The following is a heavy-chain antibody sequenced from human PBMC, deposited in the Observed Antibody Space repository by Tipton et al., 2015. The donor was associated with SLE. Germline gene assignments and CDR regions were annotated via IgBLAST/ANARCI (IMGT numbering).Heavy chain of an antibody. D-gene: IGHD3-22*01. CDR1: GGSINTYR. Sequence: TLSLTCTVSGGSINTYRWTWIRQTPGKGLEWIGYIYHSEFTNYNPSLKSRVTMLIDKSRNQFSLKLSSVTAADTAVYYCARHPYDDWGHYMDVWGKGTAVTVSS. CDR2: IYHSEFT. V-gene: IGHV4-59*07. CDR3: ARHPYDDWGHYMDV. J-gene: IGHJ6*03.